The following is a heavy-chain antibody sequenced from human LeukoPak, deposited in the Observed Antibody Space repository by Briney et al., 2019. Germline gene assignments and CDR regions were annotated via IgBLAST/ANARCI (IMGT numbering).Heavy chain of an antibody. J-gene: IGHJ4*02. Sequence: TGGSLRLSCAASGFTFSSYSMNWVRQAPGKGLEWVSSISRSSSYIYYADSVKGRFTISRDNAKNSLYLQMNSLRAEDTAVYYCVRDYKYYFDTSGYYDTFDYWGQGTLVTVSS. CDR1: GFTFSSYS. D-gene: IGHD3-22*01. CDR3: VRDYKYYFDTSGYYDTFDY. CDR2: ISRSSSYI. V-gene: IGHV3-21*01.